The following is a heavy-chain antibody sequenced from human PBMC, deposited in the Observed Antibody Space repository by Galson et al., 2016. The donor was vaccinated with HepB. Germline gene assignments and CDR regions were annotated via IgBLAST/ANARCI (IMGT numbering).Heavy chain of an antibody. V-gene: IGHV3-30-3*01. Sequence: SLRLSCAASGFTFSSYVMHWFRQAPGKGLEWVAIILYDGSTKYYADSVKGRFTISRDNSKNTLYLQMNSLRAEDTAVYYCARTSDHVYYGMDVWGQGTTVTVSS. CDR2: ILYDGSTK. CDR1: GFTFSSYV. D-gene: IGHD1-14*01. CDR3: ARTSDHVYYGMDV. J-gene: IGHJ6*02.